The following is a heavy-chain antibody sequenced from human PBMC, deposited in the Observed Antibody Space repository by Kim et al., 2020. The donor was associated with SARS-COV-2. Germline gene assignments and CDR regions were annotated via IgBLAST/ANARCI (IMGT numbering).Heavy chain of an antibody. D-gene: IGHD5-18*01. Sequence: GGSLRLSCAASGFTFSSYSMNWVRQAPGKGLEWVSSISGSSSYIYYADSVKGRFTISRDNAKNSLYLQMNSLRAEDTAVYYCAREGRWIQLFDYWGQGTLVTVSS. J-gene: IGHJ4*02. CDR2: ISGSSSYI. CDR1: GFTFSSYS. V-gene: IGHV3-21*01. CDR3: AREGRWIQLFDY.